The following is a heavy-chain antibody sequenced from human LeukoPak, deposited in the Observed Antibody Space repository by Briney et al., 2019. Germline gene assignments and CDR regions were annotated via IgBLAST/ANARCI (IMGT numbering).Heavy chain of an antibody. CDR2: IYTSGST. J-gene: IGHJ5*02. D-gene: IGHD3-10*01. Sequence: SETLSLTCTVSGGSISSYYWSWIRQPAGKGLEWIGRIYTSGSTNYNPSLKSRVTMSVDTSKYQFSLKLSSVTAADTAVYYCARDREVRGVIGWFDPWGQGTLVTVSS. CDR1: GGSISSYY. CDR3: ARDREVRGVIGWFDP. V-gene: IGHV4-4*07.